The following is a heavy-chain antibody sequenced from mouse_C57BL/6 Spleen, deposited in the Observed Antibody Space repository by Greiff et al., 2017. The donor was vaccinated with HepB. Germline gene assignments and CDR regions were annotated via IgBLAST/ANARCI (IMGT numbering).Heavy chain of an antibody. CDR3: AKTGSSSYYYAMDY. CDR2: IYPGSGST. V-gene: IGHV1-55*01. J-gene: IGHJ4*01. D-gene: IGHD1-1*01. Sequence: QVQLQQSGAELVKPGASVKMSCKASGYTFTSYWITWGKQRPGQGLEWIGDIYPGSGSTNYNEKFKSKATLTVDTSSSTAYMQLSSLTSEDSAVYYCAKTGSSSYYYAMDYWGQGTSVTVSS. CDR1: GYTFTSYW.